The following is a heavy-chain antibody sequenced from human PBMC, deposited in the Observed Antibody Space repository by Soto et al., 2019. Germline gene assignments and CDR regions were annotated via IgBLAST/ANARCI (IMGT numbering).Heavy chain of an antibody. J-gene: IGHJ3*02. CDR1: GGSISSYY. D-gene: IGHD5-12*01. Sequence: SGTLSLTCAVSGGSISSYYCSWTRQPPGKGLEWIGYIYYSGSTNYNPSLKSRVTISVDTSKNQFSLKLSSVTAADTAVYYCARYSGYDRNAFDIWGQGTMVTVSS. CDR3: ARYSGYDRNAFDI. V-gene: IGHV4-59*01. CDR2: IYYSGST.